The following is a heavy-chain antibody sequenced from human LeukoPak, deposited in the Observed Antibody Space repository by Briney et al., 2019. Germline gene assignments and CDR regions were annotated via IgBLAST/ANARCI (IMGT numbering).Heavy chain of an antibody. V-gene: IGHV3-33*01. CDR2: IWYDGSNK. Sequence: GGSLRLTCAASGFTFSSYGMHWVRQAPGQGLEWVAVIWYDGSNKYYADSVRGRFTISRDNSKNTLCLQMDSLRAEDTAMYYCAREWEHKHDYWGQGTLVTVSS. J-gene: IGHJ4*02. CDR1: GFTFSSYG. D-gene: IGHD1-26*01. CDR3: AREWEHKHDY.